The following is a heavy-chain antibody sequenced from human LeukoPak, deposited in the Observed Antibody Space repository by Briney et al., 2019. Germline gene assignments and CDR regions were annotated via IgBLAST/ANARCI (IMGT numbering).Heavy chain of an antibody. Sequence: GGSLRLSCAASGFAYSDYYMSWIRQAPGKRLEWVSYISNTGNTIYYADSVKGRFTISRDNAKNLLYLQMNSLRAEDTAVYYCARDRHILEWLFKLHYWGQGTLVTVSS. V-gene: IGHV3-11*01. CDR3: ARDRHILEWLFKLHY. CDR2: ISNTGNTI. CDR1: GFAYSDYY. J-gene: IGHJ4*02. D-gene: IGHD3-3*01.